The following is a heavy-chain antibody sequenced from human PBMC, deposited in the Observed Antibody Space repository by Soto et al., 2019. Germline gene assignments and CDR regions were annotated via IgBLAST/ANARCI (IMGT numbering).Heavy chain of an antibody. V-gene: IGHV1-69*01. Sequence: QVQLVQSGAEVKKPGSSVKVSCKASGGTFSSYAISWVRQAPGQGLEWMGGIIPIFGTANYAQKFQGRVKITADESTSTAYMELSSLRSEDTAVYYCARDGRGYGDYGIGFFDYWGQGTLVTVSS. CDR3: ARDGRGYGDYGIGFFDY. CDR1: GGTFSSYA. J-gene: IGHJ4*02. D-gene: IGHD4-17*01. CDR2: IIPIFGTA.